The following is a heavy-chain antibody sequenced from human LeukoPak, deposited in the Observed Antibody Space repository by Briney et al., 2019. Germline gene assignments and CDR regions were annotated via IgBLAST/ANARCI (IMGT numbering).Heavy chain of an antibody. J-gene: IGHJ4*02. CDR1: GFTLSGYA. D-gene: IGHD3-22*01. CDR2: ISASGGST. Sequence: PGGSLRLSCTAYGFTLSGYAMNWVRQAPGKGMEWVSGISASGGSTYYADFLKGRFTISRDNSKNTLSLQMINLRAEDTAVYYCAKVRPQGVVVVTLFDYWGQGTLVTVSS. V-gene: IGHV3-23*01. CDR3: AKVRPQGVVVVTLFDY.